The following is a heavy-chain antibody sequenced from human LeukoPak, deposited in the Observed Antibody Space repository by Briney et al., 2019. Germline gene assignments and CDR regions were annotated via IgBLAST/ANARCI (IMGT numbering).Heavy chain of an antibody. CDR1: GFTFSDHA. V-gene: IGHV3-23*01. CDR2: INGNGGGS. D-gene: IGHD2-15*01. Sequence: QAGGSLRLSCAASGFTFSDHAMSWVRQAPAKGLEWVSSINGNGGGSYYIDSVKGRFTISRDNSKNTLYLQMNSLRAEDTAVYYCAKDHGGYSYPIFDYWGQGTLVTVSS. CDR3: AKDHGGYSYPIFDY. J-gene: IGHJ4*02.